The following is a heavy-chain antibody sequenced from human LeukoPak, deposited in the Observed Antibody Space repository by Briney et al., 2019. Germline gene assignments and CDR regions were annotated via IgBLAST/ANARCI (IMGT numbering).Heavy chain of an antibody. Sequence: ASVKVSCKASGYTFTSYGISWVRQAPGQGLEWMGWISAYNGNTNYAQKLQGRVTMTTDTSTSTAYMEPRSLRSDDTAVYYCARDRGSSWPSYYYYGMDVWGQGTTVTVSS. CDR1: GYTFTSYG. CDR3: ARDRGSSWPSYYYYGMDV. J-gene: IGHJ6*02. V-gene: IGHV1-18*01. D-gene: IGHD6-13*01. CDR2: ISAYNGNT.